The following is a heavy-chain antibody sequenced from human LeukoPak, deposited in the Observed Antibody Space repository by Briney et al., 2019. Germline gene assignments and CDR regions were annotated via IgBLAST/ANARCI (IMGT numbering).Heavy chain of an antibody. V-gene: IGHV1-8*01. CDR3: ANSFYDFWARPTENNYYYGMDV. CDR2: MNPNSGNT. J-gene: IGHJ6*02. CDR1: GYTFTSYD. Sequence: GASVKVSCKASGYTFTSYDINWVRQATGQGLEWMGWMNPNSGNTGYAQKLQGRVTMTRNTSISTAYMELSSLRSEDTAVYYCANSFYDFWARPTENNYYYGMDVWGQGTTVTVSS. D-gene: IGHD3-3*01.